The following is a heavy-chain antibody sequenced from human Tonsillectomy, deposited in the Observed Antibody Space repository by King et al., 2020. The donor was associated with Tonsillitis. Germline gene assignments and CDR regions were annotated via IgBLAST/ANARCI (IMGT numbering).Heavy chain of an antibody. D-gene: IGHD3-10*01. CDR2: INSNGGTT. CDR1: GFTFSTYS. J-gene: IGHJ5*02. CDR3: AAVSVNNWFDP. Sequence: DVQLVESGGGLVQPGGSLRLSCSASGFTFSTYSMHWVRQAPGKGLEYVSAINSNGGTTYYADSVKGRFTISRDNSKNTLYLQMSSLRGEDTAVYHCAAVSVNNWFDPWGPGTLVTVSS. V-gene: IGHV3-64D*06.